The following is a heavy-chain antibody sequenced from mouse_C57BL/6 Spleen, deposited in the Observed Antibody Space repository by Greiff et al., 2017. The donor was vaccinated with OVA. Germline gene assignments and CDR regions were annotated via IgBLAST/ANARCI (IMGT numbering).Heavy chain of an antibody. Sequence: SGAELVRPGASVTLSCKASGYTFTDYEMHWVKQTPVHGLEWIGAIDPETGGTAYNQKFKGKAILTADKSSSTAYMELRSLTSEDSAVYYCTRGDWDAYWGQGTLVTVSA. CDR2: IDPETGGT. D-gene: IGHD4-1*01. CDR1: GYTFTDYE. CDR3: TRGDWDAY. V-gene: IGHV1-15*01. J-gene: IGHJ3*01.